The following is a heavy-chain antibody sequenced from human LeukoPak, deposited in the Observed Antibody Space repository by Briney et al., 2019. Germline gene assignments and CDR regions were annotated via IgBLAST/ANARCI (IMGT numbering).Heavy chain of an antibody. D-gene: IGHD1-26*01. Sequence: ASVKVSCKASGYTFIDHYVHWVRQAPGQGIEWMGWLSPNNGGTKYAQNFQDRVTMTRDTSISTASMALSSLTSDDAAVYYCVRALQVGATHYFDYWGQGTLVTVSS. CDR3: VRALQVGATHYFDY. CDR2: LSPNNGGT. CDR1: GYTFIDHY. J-gene: IGHJ4*02. V-gene: IGHV1-2*02.